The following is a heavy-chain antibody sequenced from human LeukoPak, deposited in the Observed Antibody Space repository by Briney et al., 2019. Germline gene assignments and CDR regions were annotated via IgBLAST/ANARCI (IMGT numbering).Heavy chain of an antibody. V-gene: IGHV3-30*04. CDR1: GFTFSHYD. Sequence: GGSLRLSCAGSGFTFSHYDVHWVRQAPGKGLEWVAVVSIDGSIKIYTDSVKGRFTISRDNSKNTLYLQMNSLRVEDTAVYYCASAATTGAPDYFDYWGQGTLVTVSS. D-gene: IGHD1-1*01. CDR3: ASAATTGAPDYFDY. CDR2: VSIDGSIK. J-gene: IGHJ4*02.